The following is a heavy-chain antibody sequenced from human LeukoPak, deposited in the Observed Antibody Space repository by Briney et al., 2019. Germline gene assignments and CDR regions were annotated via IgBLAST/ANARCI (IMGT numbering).Heavy chain of an antibody. CDR3: ASFSIAVAGLFDY. Sequence: SETLSLTCAVSGGSISSSNWWSWVRQPPGKGLEWIGEIYHSGSTNYNPSLKSRVTISVDKSKNQFSLKLSSVTAADTAVYYCASFSIAVAGLFDYWGQGTLVTVSS. D-gene: IGHD6-19*01. CDR1: GGSISSSNW. CDR2: IYHSGST. J-gene: IGHJ4*02. V-gene: IGHV4-4*02.